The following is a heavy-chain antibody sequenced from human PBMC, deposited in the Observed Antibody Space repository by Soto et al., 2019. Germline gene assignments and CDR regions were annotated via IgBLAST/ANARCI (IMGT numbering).Heavy chain of an antibody. J-gene: IGHJ6*02. D-gene: IGHD2-2*01. Sequence: ASVKVSCKASGYTFTSYAMHWVRQAPGQRLEWMGWINAGNGNTKYSQKFQGRVTITRDTSASTAYMELSSLRSEDTAVYYCARGVVVPAATLRYYGMDVWGQGTTVTVSS. CDR1: GYTFTSYA. V-gene: IGHV1-3*01. CDR3: ARGVVVPAATLRYYGMDV. CDR2: INAGNGNT.